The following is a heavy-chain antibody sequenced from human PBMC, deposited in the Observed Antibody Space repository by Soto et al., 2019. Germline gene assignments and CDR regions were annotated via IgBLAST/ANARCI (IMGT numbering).Heavy chain of an antibody. J-gene: IGHJ4*02. D-gene: IGHD6-6*01. CDR2: VHNGGST. CDR3: ARGLSSPSATGV. V-gene: IGHV4-39*01. Sequence: QLQLQESGPGLVKPSETLSLTCTVSGASVSSSSNYWGWIRQPPGKGLEWIGSVHNGGSTYYSPSLKSRVTLSADTSKNQFSLNLSSVTAADTAVYYCARGLSSPSATGVWGQGTLVTVSS. CDR1: GASVSSSSNY.